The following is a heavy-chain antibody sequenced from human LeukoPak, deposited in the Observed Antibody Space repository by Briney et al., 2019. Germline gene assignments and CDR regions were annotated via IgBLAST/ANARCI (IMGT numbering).Heavy chain of an antibody. CDR1: GFTFSSYA. V-gene: IGHV3-30-3*01. D-gene: IGHD3-3*01. J-gene: IGHJ4*02. CDR2: ISYDGSNK. Sequence: GGSLRLSCAASGFTFSSYAMHWVRQAPGKGLEWVAVISYDGSNKYYADSVKGRFTISRDNSKNTLYLQMNSLRAEDTAVYYCARDRGTPDFGIFDYWGQGTLVTVSS. CDR3: ARDRGTPDFGIFDY.